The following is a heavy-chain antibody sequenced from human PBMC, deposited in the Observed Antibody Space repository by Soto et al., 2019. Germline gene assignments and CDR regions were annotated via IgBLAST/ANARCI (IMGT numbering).Heavy chain of an antibody. V-gene: IGHV3-30*04. CDR3: ARDGLRLAELSLLGYFDY. CDR2: ISYDGSNK. D-gene: IGHD3-16*02. J-gene: IGHJ4*02. CDR1: GFTFSRHT. Sequence: QVQLEESGGGVVQPGRSLRLSCAASGFTFSRHTMHWVRQAPGKRLEWVASISYDGSNKYYADSVKGRFTISRDNSKNTLSVQMDSLRAEDTAVYYCARDGLRLAELSLLGYFDYWGQGTLVTVSS.